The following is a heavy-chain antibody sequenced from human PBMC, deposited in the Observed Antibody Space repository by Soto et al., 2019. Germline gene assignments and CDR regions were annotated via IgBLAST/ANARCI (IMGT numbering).Heavy chain of an antibody. CDR2: IYHSGST. V-gene: IGHV4-4*02. Sequence: PSETLSLTCAVSGGSISSSNWWSWVRQPPGKGLEWIGEIYHSGSTNYNPSLKSRVTISVDKSKNQFSLKLSSVTAADTAVYYCAREDSVTPHYCTNGVCSPGLGFDPWGQGTLVTVSS. CDR3: AREDSVTPHYCTNGVCSPGLGFDP. D-gene: IGHD2-8*01. CDR1: GGSISSSNW. J-gene: IGHJ5*02.